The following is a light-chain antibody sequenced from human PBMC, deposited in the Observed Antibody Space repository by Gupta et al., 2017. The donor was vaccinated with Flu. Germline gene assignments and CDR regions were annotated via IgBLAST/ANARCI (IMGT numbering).Light chain of an antibody. CDR1: KSVSSY. J-gene: IGKJ2*01. V-gene: IGKV3-11*02. CDR3: HQRSTWYT. Sequence: SPAHLSLSKGERPTRSSRDSKSVSSYFEWAQQKPDQAPRLIIYDASNRAMGITDGFSGCGERRDFTRTSSSREDEDCAGYYGHQRSTWYTFGQGTKLEIK. CDR2: DAS.